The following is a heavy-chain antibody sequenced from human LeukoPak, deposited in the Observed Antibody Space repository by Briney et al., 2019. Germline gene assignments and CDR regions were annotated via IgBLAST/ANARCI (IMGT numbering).Heavy chain of an antibody. Sequence: SETLSLTCDVSGDSISSGYYWGWLRQPPGKGLEWIGTIYHSGSTYYNPSLKSRVTISADKSKNQFSLTLTYVTSADTAVYYCARNSTSWSFDLWGRGTLVTVSS. J-gene: IGHJ2*01. V-gene: IGHV4-38-2*01. D-gene: IGHD3-10*01. CDR3: ARNSTSWSFDL. CDR2: IYHSGST. CDR1: GDSISSGYY.